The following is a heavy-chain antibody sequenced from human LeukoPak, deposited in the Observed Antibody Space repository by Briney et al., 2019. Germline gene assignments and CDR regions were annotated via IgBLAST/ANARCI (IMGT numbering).Heavy chain of an antibody. V-gene: IGHV3-9*01. J-gene: IGHJ4*02. Sequence: GGSLRLSCAASGFTFDDYAMHWVRQAPGKGLEWVSGISWNSGSIGYADSVKGRFAISRDNAKTSLYLQMNSLRAEDTALYYCAKDLGPGSMATSPGFDYWGQGTLVTVSS. CDR2: ISWNSGSI. CDR1: GFTFDDYA. D-gene: IGHD5-24*01. CDR3: AKDLGPGSMATSPGFDY.